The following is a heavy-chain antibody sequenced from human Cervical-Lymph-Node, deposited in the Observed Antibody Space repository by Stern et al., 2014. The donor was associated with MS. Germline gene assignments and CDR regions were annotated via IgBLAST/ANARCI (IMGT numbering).Heavy chain of an antibody. J-gene: IGHJ4*02. Sequence: QVQLVESGAEVRKPGASVKVSCKASGYTLTRYYMHWVRQAPGQGLEWMGIINPSGGSASYAPKFQDRVTMTRDTSTSTVYMELSSLRSEDTAVYYCAGGHTFDFWGQGTLVTVSS. CDR3: AGGHTFDF. CDR1: GYTLTRYY. V-gene: IGHV1-46*01. CDR2: INPSGGSA.